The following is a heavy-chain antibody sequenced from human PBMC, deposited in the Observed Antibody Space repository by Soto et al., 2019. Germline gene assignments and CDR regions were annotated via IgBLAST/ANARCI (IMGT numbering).Heavy chain of an antibody. Sequence: SGPRGEPKQTVTLTCTLSGFSLSTSGVGVGWIRQPPGEALEWLALIYWNDDKRYRSSLKSRLTIAKNTSKNQVALTMTNMDPVDTGTYYCAHRRQDSAAFDYWGQGSLVTVSS. CDR1: GFSLSTSGVG. CDR2: IYWNDDK. CDR3: AHRRQDSAAFDY. V-gene: IGHV2-5*01. J-gene: IGHJ4*02.